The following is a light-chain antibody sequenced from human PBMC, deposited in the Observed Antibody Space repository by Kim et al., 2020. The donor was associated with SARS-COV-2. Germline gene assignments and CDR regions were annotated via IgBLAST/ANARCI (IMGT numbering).Light chain of an antibody. V-gene: IGLV8-61*01. CDR1: SGSVSTSNY. Sequence: QTVVTQEPSFSVSPGGTVTLTCGLSSGSVSTSNYPSWYQQTPGQAPRTLIYSTNTRSSGVPDRFSGSILGNKAALTITGAQADDESDYYCLLYMGSAISVFCGGTQLTVL. CDR2: STN. CDR3: LLYMGSAISV. J-gene: IGLJ2*01.